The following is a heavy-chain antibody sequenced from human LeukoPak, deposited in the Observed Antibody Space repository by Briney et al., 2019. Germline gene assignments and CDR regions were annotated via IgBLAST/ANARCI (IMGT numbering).Heavy chain of an antibody. CDR2: INPDGSVK. V-gene: IGHV3-7*01. D-gene: IGHD3-22*01. CDR3: ARDNDSGFSWAY. CDR1: GFTFSNYW. J-gene: IGHJ4*02. Sequence: PGGSLRLSCSASGFTFSNYWMSWVRQTPGKGLEWVANINPDGSVKYYVDSVKGRFTFSRDNAKNSLYLQMNSLRVEDTAVYYCARDNDSGFSWAYWGQGALVTVSS.